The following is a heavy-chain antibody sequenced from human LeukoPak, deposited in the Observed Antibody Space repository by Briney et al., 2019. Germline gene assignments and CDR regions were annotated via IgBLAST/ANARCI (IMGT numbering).Heavy chain of an antibody. CDR2: ISGDGGST. CDR3: AKGGYSYGYTNYYYYGMDV. D-gene: IGHD5-18*01. J-gene: IGHJ6*02. V-gene: IGHV3-43*02. Sequence: GGSLRLSCAASGFTFDDYAMHRVRQAPGKGLEWVSLISGDGGSTYYADSVKGRFTISRDNSKNSLYLQMNSLRTEDTALYYCAKGGYSYGYTNYYYYGMDVWGQGTTVTVSS. CDR1: GFTFDDYA.